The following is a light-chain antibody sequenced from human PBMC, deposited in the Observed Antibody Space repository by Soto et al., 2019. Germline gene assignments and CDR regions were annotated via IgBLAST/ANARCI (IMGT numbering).Light chain of an antibody. Sequence: QSALTQPPSASGSPGQSVTISCTGTISDVGGYNFVSWYQQNPGKAPKLMIYEVSERPSGVPDRFSGSKSGNTASLTVSGLQAEDEADYYCSSYAGSNIVVFGGGTKLTVL. CDR2: EVS. V-gene: IGLV2-8*01. CDR3: SSYAGSNIVV. CDR1: ISDVGGYNF. J-gene: IGLJ2*01.